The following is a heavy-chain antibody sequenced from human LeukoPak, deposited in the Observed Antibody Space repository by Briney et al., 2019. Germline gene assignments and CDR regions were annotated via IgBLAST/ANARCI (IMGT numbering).Heavy chain of an antibody. CDR2: INHSGST. Sequence: PSETLSLTCAVYGGSFSGYYRSWIRQPPGKGLEWIGEINHSGSTNYNPSLKSRVTILVDTSKNQFSLKLTSVTAADTAVYYCARRSGWYVAAAYWGQGTLVPVSS. CDR3: ARRSGWYVAAAY. D-gene: IGHD6-19*01. J-gene: IGHJ4*02. CDR1: GGSFSGYY. V-gene: IGHV4-34*01.